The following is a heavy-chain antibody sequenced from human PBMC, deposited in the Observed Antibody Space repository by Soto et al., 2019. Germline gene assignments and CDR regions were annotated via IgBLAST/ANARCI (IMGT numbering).Heavy chain of an antibody. D-gene: IGHD2-15*01. J-gene: IGHJ5*02. CDR1: GGSFSGYY. CDR2: INHSGST. Sequence: SETLSLTCAVYGGSFSGYYWSWIRQPPGKGLEWIGEINHSGSTNYNPSLKSRVTISVDTSKNQFSLKLSSVTAADTAVYYCASLIYCSGGSCYSNWFDPWGQGTLVTVS. CDR3: ASLIYCSGGSCYSNWFDP. V-gene: IGHV4-34*01.